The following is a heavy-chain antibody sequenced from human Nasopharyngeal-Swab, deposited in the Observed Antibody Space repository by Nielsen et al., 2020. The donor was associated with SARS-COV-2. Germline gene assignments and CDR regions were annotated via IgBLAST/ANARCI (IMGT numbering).Heavy chain of an antibody. J-gene: IGHJ4*02. CDR2: INHSGST. D-gene: IGHD3-22*01. Sequence: SETPSPPSAVYCGSFRGFYWSWIRQPPGKGLGWIGEINHSGSTNYNPSLKSRVTISVDTSKNQFSLKLSSVTAADTAVYYCARGVAGYYDSSGRFDYWGQGTLVTVSS. CDR3: ARGVAGYYDSSGRFDY. CDR1: CGSFRGFY. V-gene: IGHV4-34*01.